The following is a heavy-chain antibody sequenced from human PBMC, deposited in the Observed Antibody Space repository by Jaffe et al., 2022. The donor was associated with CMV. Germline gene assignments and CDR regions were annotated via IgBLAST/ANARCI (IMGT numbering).Heavy chain of an antibody. CDR2: INHSGST. V-gene: IGHV4-34*01. Sequence: QVQLQQWGAGLLKPSETLSLTCAVYGGSFSGYYWSWIRQPPGKGLEWIGEINHSGSTNYNPSLKSRVTISVDTSKNQFSLKLSSVTAADTAVYYCARRFLGSGSYYQLGRLEGWFDPWGQGTLVTVSS. CDR1: GGSFSGYY. CDR3: ARRFLGSGSYYQLGRLEGWFDP. J-gene: IGHJ5*02. D-gene: IGHD3-10*01.